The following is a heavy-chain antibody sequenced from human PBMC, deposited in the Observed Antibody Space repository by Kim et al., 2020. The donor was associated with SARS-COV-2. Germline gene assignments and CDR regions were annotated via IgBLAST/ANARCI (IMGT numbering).Heavy chain of an antibody. Sequence: GGSLRLSCGASGFTFNNYAMHWVRQAPGKGLEWVAGISYDGSVKYYADSVKGQFTVSRDSSHNTLYLQMRSLRPEDTALYYCAKSSAVLWFEGGLSAFDV. CDR2: ISYDGSVK. CDR1: GFTFNNYA. V-gene: IGHV3-30*18. D-gene: IGHD2-21*01. J-gene: IGHJ3*01. CDR3: AKSSAVLWFEGGLSAFDV.